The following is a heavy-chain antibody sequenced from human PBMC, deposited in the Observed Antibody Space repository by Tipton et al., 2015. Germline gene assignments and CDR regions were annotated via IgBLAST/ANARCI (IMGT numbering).Heavy chain of an antibody. CDR2: IGGGAT. D-gene: IGHD1-1*01. CDR1: GFTFSSYG. J-gene: IGHJ4*02. V-gene: IGHV3-23*01. CDR3: AKGWGNWNADY. Sequence: SLRLSCATSGFTFSSYGMNWVRQAPGKGLEWVSAIGGGATFYADSVKGRFTISGDNSKNTLYLQMNSLRVDDTAVYYCAKGWGNWNADYWGQGTLVTVSS.